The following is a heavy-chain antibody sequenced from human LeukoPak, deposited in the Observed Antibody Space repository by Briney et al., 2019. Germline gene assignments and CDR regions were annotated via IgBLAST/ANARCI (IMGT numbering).Heavy chain of an antibody. Sequence: GGSLRLSCAASGFTFSSYAMSWVRQAPGKGLEWVSAISGSGSSTYYADSVKGRFTISRDNSKNTLYLQMNSLRAEDTAVYYCAKGGSSRGANPDFDYWGQGTLVTVSS. J-gene: IGHJ4*02. CDR1: GFTFSSYA. CDR2: ISGSGSST. CDR3: AKGGSSRGANPDFDY. V-gene: IGHV3-23*01. D-gene: IGHD1-26*01.